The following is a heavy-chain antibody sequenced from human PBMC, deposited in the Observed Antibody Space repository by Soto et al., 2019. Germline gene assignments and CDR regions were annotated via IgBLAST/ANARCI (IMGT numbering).Heavy chain of an antibody. D-gene: IGHD3-22*01. Sequence: QVQLVQSGAEVKKPGSSVKVSCKASGGTFSSYAISWVRQAPGQGLEWMGGIIPIFGTANYAQKFQGRVTITADESTSTAYMELSSLTSEDTVVYYCARDKERAYYYDSSGYYPDAFDIWGQGTMVTVSS. V-gene: IGHV1-69*01. CDR3: ARDKERAYYYDSSGYYPDAFDI. CDR1: GGTFSSYA. J-gene: IGHJ3*02. CDR2: IIPIFGTA.